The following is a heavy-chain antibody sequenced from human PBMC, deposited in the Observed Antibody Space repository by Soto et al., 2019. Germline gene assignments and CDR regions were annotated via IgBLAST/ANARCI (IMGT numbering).Heavy chain of an antibody. CDR2: ISYDGSNN. Sequence: PGGCLRLSCAASGFTFSSYAMHWVRQAPGKGLEWVAVISYDGSNNYYADSVRGRFTISRDNSKNTLYLQMNSLRAEDTAVYYCARDLMKDGYNCGGYWGQGTLVTVSS. CDR3: ARDLMKDGYNCGGY. CDR1: GFTFSSYA. V-gene: IGHV3-30-3*01. J-gene: IGHJ1*01. D-gene: IGHD5-12*01.